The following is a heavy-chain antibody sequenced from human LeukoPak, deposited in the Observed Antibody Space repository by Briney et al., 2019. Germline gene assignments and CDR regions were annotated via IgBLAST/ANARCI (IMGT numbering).Heavy chain of an antibody. D-gene: IGHD6-19*01. Sequence: SETLSLTCAVYGGSFSGYYWSWIRQPPGKGLEWIGEINHSGSTNYNPSLKSRVTISVDTSKNQFPLKLSSVTAADTAVYYCARVRFYSSGWYLTNGGYWYFDLWGRGTLVTVSS. CDR2: INHSGST. J-gene: IGHJ2*01. V-gene: IGHV4-34*01. CDR3: ARVRFYSSGWYLTNGGYWYFDL. CDR1: GGSFSGYY.